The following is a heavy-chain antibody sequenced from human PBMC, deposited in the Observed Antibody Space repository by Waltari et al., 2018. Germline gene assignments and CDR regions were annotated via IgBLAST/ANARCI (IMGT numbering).Heavy chain of an antibody. CDR1: GFTFSSYA. V-gene: IGHV3-30-3*01. Sequence: QVQLVESGGGVVQPGRSLRLSCAASGFTFSSYAMPWVRQAPGKGLEWVAVISYDGSNKYYADSVKGRFTISRDNSKNTLYLQMNSLRAEDTAVYYCARERAPGGLLWFGYFDYWGQGTLVTVSS. CDR2: ISYDGSNK. D-gene: IGHD3-10*01. J-gene: IGHJ4*02. CDR3: ARERAPGGLLWFGYFDY.